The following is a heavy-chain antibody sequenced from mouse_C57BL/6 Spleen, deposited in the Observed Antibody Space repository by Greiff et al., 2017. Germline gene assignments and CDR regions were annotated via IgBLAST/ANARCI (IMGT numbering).Heavy chain of an antibody. D-gene: IGHD2-10*02. J-gene: IGHJ1*03. CDR3: ARDRYGNYGYFDV. V-gene: IGHV5-16*01. CDR1: GFTFSDYY. CDR2: IHYDGSST. Sequence: EVKLVESEGGLVQPGSSMKLSCTASGFTFSDYYMAWVRQVPEKGLEWVANIHYDGSSTYYLDSLKSRFIISRDNAKNILYLQMSSLKSEDTATYYCARDRYGNYGYFDVWGTGTTGTVSS.